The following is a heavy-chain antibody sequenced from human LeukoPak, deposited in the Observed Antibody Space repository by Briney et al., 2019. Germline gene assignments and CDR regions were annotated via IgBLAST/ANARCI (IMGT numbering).Heavy chain of an antibody. Sequence: GGSLRLSCVTSGFTFSSYSMNWVRQAPGKGLEWVSHITASGTAMFYADSVKGRFTISRDNAKNSLYLQMNSLRDEDTAVYYCASSGSYRFDYWGQGTLVTVSS. CDR2: ITASGTAM. D-gene: IGHD1-26*01. J-gene: IGHJ4*02. CDR1: GFTFSSYS. V-gene: IGHV3-48*02. CDR3: ASSGSYRFDY.